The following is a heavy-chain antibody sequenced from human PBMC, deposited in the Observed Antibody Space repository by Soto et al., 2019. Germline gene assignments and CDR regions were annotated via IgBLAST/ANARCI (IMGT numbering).Heavy chain of an antibody. Sequence: ASVKVSCKVSGYTLTELSMHWVRQAPGQGLEWMGIINPSGGSTSYAQKFQGRVTMTRDTSTSTVYMELSSLRSEDTAVYYCARELDTALAPHLDYWGQGTLVTVSS. J-gene: IGHJ4*02. CDR3: ARELDTALAPHLDY. V-gene: IGHV1-46*01. D-gene: IGHD5-18*01. CDR1: GYTLTELS. CDR2: INPSGGST.